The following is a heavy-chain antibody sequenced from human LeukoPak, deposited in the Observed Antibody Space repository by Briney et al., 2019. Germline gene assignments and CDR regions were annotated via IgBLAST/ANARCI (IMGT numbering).Heavy chain of an antibody. CDR3: ARGSSSSRPYYLDY. D-gene: IGHD3-16*01. J-gene: IGHJ4*02. CDR1: GFTFSSYA. Sequence: GGSLRLSCAASGFTFSSYAMSWVRQAPGKGLEWVSAITGRGDDTYHADSVKGRFTISRDNSKNTLYLQMNSLRVEDTALYYCARGSSSSRPYYLDYWGQGTLVTVSS. CDR2: ITGRGDDT. V-gene: IGHV3-23*01.